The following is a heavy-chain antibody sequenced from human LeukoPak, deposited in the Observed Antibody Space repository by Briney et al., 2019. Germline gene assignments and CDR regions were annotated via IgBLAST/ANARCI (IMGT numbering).Heavy chain of an antibody. CDR1: GFTVSSDY. D-gene: IGHD1-26*01. CDR3: ARVRGSFFDY. CDR2: IYTAGST. Sequence: PGGSLRLSCAASGFTVSSDYMSWVRQAPGKGLKWVSVIYTAGSTYYTDSVKGRFTISRDNSKNTLYLQMNSLRAEDTAVYYCARVRGSFFDYWGQGTLVTVSS. V-gene: IGHV3-66*01. J-gene: IGHJ4*02.